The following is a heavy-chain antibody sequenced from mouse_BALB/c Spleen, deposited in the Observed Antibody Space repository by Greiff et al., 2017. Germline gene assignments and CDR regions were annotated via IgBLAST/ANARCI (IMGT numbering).Heavy chain of an antibody. CDR1: GYTFTSYY. J-gene: IGHJ4*01. CDR3: TRCYYGNSYAMDY. CDR2: INPSNGGT. Sequence: QVQLQQSGAELVKPGASVKLSCKASGYTFTSYYMYWVKQRPGQGLEWIGEINPSNGGTNFNEKFTSKATLTVDKSSSTAYMQLSSLTSEDSAVYYCTRCYYGNSYAMDYWGQGTSVTVSS. D-gene: IGHD2-1*01. V-gene: IGHV1S81*02.